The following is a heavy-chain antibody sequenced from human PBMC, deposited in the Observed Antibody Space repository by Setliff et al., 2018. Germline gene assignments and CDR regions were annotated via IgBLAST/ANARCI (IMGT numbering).Heavy chain of an antibody. Sequence: GGSLRLSCAASGFTFSSLWMSWVRQALGKGLEWVANINQGGGEQFYVDSVKGRFTISRDNAKNSLYLQMNSLRAEDTAVYYCARDVYDFRTGLADPWGQGTLVTVS. J-gene: IGHJ5*02. CDR2: INQGGGEQ. CDR3: ARDVYDFRTGLADP. D-gene: IGHD3-3*01. V-gene: IGHV3-7*01. CDR1: GFTFSSLW.